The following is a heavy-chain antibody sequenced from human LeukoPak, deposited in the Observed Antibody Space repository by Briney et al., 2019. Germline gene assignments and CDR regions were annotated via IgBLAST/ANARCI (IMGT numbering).Heavy chain of an antibody. Sequence: SGGSLRLSCAASEITVSSNYMSWVRQAPGKGLEWVSIISGSGGSRYYADSVKVRFTISRDNYKNTLHLQMNSLSAEDTAIYYCAKDLEQQLVLGAFDIWGQGTMVTVSS. V-gene: IGHV3-23*01. CDR3: AKDLEQQLVLGAFDI. J-gene: IGHJ3*02. D-gene: IGHD6-13*01. CDR2: ISGSGGSR. CDR1: EITVSSNY.